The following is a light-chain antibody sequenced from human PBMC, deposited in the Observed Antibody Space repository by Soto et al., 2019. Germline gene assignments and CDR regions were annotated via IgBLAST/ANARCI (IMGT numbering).Light chain of an antibody. V-gene: IGLV2-11*01. CDR3: SSYVGYYIYV. CDR1: NSDVGRYNY. Sequence: QSALNQPPSVSGSPGQSGPISCTGTNSDVGRYNYVSWYQQHPGKAPKLTIYDVSKRPSGVPDRFSGSKSGDTASLTISGLQAEDEADYYCSSYVGYYIYVFGTGTKVT. J-gene: IGLJ1*01. CDR2: DVS.